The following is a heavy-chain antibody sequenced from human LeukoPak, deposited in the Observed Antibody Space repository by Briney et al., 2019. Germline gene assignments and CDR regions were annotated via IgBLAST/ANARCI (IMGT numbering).Heavy chain of an antibody. J-gene: IGHJ4*02. CDR1: GFTFSSYS. CDR2: ISSSSSYI. V-gene: IGHV3-21*01. Sequence: GGSLRLSCAASGFTFSSYSMTWVRQAPGKGLEWVSSISSSSSYIYYADSVKGRFTISRDNAKNSLYLQMNSLRAEDTAVYYCARDGLGGSYDYWGQGTLVTVSS. CDR3: ARDGLGGSYDY. D-gene: IGHD1-26*01.